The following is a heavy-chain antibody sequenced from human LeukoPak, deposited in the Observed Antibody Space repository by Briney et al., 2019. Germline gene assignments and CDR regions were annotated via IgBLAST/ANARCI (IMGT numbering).Heavy chain of an antibody. CDR3: ARVGAYCTSTSCLDY. Sequence: ASVKVSCKASGYTFTTYGISWVRQAPGQGLEWMGWISGYNGNTKYAENLQGRVTMTTDTSTSTAYMELRSLTSDDTAVYYCARVGAYCTSTSCLDYWGQGTLVTVSS. CDR1: GYTFTTYG. V-gene: IGHV1-18*01. J-gene: IGHJ4*02. D-gene: IGHD2-2*01. CDR2: ISGYNGNT.